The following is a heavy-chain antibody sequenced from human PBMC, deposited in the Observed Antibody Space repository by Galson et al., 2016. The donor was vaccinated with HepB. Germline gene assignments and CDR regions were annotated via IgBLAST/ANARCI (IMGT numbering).Heavy chain of an antibody. D-gene: IGHD5-12*01. CDR1: GFIVSSNY. J-gene: IGHJ4*02. Sequence: SLRLSCAASGFIVSSNYMHWVRQASGKGLEWVSIIYSSGYTDYADSVKGRFTISRDKSKNTLYLQMNSLRAEDTAVYYCARDRTSGYETTLDYWGQGTLVTVSS. CDR3: ARDRTSGYETTLDY. CDR2: IYSSGYT. V-gene: IGHV3-53*01.